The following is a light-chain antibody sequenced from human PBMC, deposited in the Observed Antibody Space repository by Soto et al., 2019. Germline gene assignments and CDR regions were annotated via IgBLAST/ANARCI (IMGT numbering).Light chain of an antibody. CDR1: QSVGCD. V-gene: IGKV3D-15*01. Sequence: SPGSLSACPRECATLSSRASQSVGCDVAWYQQKPRQAPRLVIYDIFTRATSVPTRISGSGSGTEFTITSSSLQYEDFAVYYCQQYNSWTLTFGGGTKVDI. CDR2: DIF. J-gene: IGKJ4*02. CDR3: QQYNSWTLT.